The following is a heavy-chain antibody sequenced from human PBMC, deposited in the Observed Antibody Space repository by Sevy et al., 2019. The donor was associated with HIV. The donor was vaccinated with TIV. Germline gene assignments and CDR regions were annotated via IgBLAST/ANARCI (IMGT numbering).Heavy chain of an antibody. Sequence: ASVKVSCKASGYTFTSYGISWVRQAPGQGLEWMGWISAYNGNTNYAQKLQGRVTMTTDTSTSTAYMELRSLRSDDTAVYYCARDYYYGSGSSRFEYWGQGTLVTVSS. CDR2: ISAYNGNT. CDR1: GYTFTSYG. D-gene: IGHD3-10*01. J-gene: IGHJ4*02. V-gene: IGHV1-18*01. CDR3: ARDYYYGSGSSRFEY.